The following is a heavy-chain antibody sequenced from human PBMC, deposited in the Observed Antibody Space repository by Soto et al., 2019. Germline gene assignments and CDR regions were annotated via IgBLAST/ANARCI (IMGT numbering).Heavy chain of an antibody. CDR3: ARYVPAAGCHYYYYYGMDV. D-gene: IGHD2-2*01. CDR2: IIPIFGTA. CDR1: GGTFSSYA. J-gene: IGHJ6*02. Sequence: SVKVSCKASGGTFSSYAISWVRQAPGQGLEWMGGIIPIFGTANYAQKFQGRVTITADKSTSTAYMELSSLRSEDTAVYYCARYVPAAGCHYYYYYGMDVWGQGTTVTVSS. V-gene: IGHV1-69*06.